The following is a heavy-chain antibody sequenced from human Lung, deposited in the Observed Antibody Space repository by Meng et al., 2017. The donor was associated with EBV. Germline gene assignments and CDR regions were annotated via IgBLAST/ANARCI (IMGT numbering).Heavy chain of an antibody. J-gene: IGHJ4*02. CDR2: MDYRGST. CDR1: GESISSGESF. V-gene: IGHV4-30-4*01. CDR3: ARGELLWDY. Sequence: QVEVQESGPCLVMTSQTMSLTCNVSGESISSGESFWVWHRQPPGKGLEWIGYMDYRGSTFYNPSLKSRVTISVDTSKNQFSLKLSSVTAADTAVYFCARGELLWDYWGQGTLVTVSS. D-gene: IGHD2-2*01.